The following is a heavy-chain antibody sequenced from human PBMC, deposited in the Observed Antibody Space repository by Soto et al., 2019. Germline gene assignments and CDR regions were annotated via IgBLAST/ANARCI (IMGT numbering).Heavy chain of an antibody. CDR1: GFTFDDYA. CDR2: ISWNSGSI. V-gene: IGHV3-9*01. J-gene: IGHJ6*03. Sequence: EVQLVESGGGLVQPGRSLRLSCAASGFTFDDYAMHWVRQAPGKGLEWVSGISWNSGSIGYADSVKGRFTISRDNAKNSLYLQMNSLRAEDTALYYCAKGKYQLLYPYYYYYYMDVWGKGTTVTVSS. CDR3: AKGKYQLLYPYYYYYYMDV. D-gene: IGHD2-2*02.